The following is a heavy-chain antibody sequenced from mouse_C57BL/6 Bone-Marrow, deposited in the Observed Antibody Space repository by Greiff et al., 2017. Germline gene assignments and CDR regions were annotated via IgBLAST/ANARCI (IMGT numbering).Heavy chain of an antibody. D-gene: IGHD1-1*01. CDR2: ISSGGDYI. CDR1: GFTFSSYA. CDR3: TRGGTVVSFDY. V-gene: IGHV5-9-1*02. Sequence: EVQGVESGEGLVKPGGSLKLSCAASGFTFSSYAMSWVRQTPEKRLEWVAYISSGGDYIYYADTVKGRFTISRDNARNTLYLQMSSLKSEDTAMYYCTRGGTVVSFDYWGQGTTLTVSS. J-gene: IGHJ2*01.